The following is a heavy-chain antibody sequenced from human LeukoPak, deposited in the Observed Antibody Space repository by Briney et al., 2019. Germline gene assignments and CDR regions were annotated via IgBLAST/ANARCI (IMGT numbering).Heavy chain of an antibody. J-gene: IGHJ5*02. Sequence: PGGSLRRYCAASGFTFSSYWMSWVRQAPGKGLEWVANIKQDGSEKDYVDSVKGRFTISRDNAKNSLYLKMNSLRAEDTAVYYCARDPTHQLLQPWGQGTLVTVSS. CDR1: GFTFSSYW. CDR3: ARDPTHQLLQP. D-gene: IGHD2-2*01. V-gene: IGHV3-7*01. CDR2: IKQDGSEK.